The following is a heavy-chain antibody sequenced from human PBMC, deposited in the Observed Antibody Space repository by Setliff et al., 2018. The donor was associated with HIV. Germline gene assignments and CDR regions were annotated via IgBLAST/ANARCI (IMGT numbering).Heavy chain of an antibody. CDR3: ATYEVVATVSFDY. Sequence: GGSLRLSCAASGFTFSNAWMNWVRQAPGKGLEWVGRIKSKTDDGTTDYAAPVKGRFTISRDDSKNTLYLQMNSLRVEDMAVYYCATYEVVATVSFDYWGQGTLVTVSS. CDR2: IKSKTDDGTT. J-gene: IGHJ4*02. V-gene: IGHV3-15*01. D-gene: IGHD2-2*01. CDR1: GFTFSNAW.